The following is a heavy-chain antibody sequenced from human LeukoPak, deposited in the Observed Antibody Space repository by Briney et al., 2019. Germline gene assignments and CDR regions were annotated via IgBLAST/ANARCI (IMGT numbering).Heavy chain of an antibody. CDR3: AREFRGNYDFWSGYYIGILDY. J-gene: IGHJ4*02. Sequence: PGGSLRLSCAASGFTFSIYKMNWVRQAPGKGLEWVSDIKQDGSETYYADSVKGRFTISRDNAKNTLYLQMNSLRAEDTAVYYCAREFRGNYDFWSGYYIGILDYWGQGTLVTVSS. CDR1: GFTFSIYK. V-gene: IGHV3-7*01. D-gene: IGHD3-3*01. CDR2: IKQDGSET.